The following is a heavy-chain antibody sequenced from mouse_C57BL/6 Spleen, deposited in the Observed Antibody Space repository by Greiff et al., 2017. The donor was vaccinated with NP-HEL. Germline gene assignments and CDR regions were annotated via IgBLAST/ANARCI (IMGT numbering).Heavy chain of an antibody. D-gene: IGHD2-5*01. J-gene: IGHJ1*03. CDR2: INPNNGGT. CDR1: GYTFTDYY. Sequence: VQLQQSGPELVKPGASVKISCKASGYTFTDYYMNWVKQSHGKSLEWIGDINPNNGGTSYNQKFKGKATLTVDKSSSTAYMELRSLTSEDSAVYYCARENYSNYPPLYWYFDVWGTGTTVTVSS. V-gene: IGHV1-26*01. CDR3: ARENYSNYPPLYWYFDV.